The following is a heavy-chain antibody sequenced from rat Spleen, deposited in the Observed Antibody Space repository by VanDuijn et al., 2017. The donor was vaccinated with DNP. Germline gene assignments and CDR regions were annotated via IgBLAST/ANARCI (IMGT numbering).Heavy chain of an antibody. CDR1: GFNFNDYW. CDR3: AMIGGERITMIAAFAY. Sequence: EVKLVESGGGLVQPGKSLKLSCAASGFNFNDYWMGWVRQAPGKGLEWIGQIKKDSRTINYTPSLKDKFTISRDNAQNTLYLQMDSLRSEDTATYYCAMIGGERITMIAAFAYWGQGTLVTVSS. D-gene: IGHD1-12*01. J-gene: IGHJ3*01. V-gene: IGHV4-2*01. CDR2: IKKDSRTI.